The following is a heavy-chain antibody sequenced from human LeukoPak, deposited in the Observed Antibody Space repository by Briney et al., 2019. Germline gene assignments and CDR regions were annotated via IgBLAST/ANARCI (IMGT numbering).Heavy chain of an antibody. CDR3: ARQRYGYGYPGY. CDR2: IYHSGST. D-gene: IGHD5-18*01. J-gene: IGHJ4*02. Sequence: SETLSLTCAVSGYSISSGYYWGWIRQPPGKGLEWIGSIYHSGSTYYNPSLKSRVTISVDTSKNQFSLKLSSVTAADTAVYYCARQRYGYGYPGYWGQGTLVTVSS. V-gene: IGHV4-38-2*01. CDR1: GYSISSGYY.